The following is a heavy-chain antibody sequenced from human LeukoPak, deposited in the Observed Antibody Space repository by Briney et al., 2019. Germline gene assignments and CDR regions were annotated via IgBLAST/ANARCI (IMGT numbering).Heavy chain of an antibody. V-gene: IGHV3-23*01. D-gene: IGHD3-10*01. CDR2: FSGSDGRT. J-gene: IGHJ4*02. Sequence: GGSLRLSCVASGFTFSNYGMSWVRQAPGKGLEWVSAFSGSDGRTYYAESVKGRFTISRDNSKNTLYLHMNSLRAEDTAVYYCAESEYYYGSGSYVTLGDYWGQGTLVTVSS. CDR1: GFTFSNYG. CDR3: AESEYYYGSGSYVTLGDY.